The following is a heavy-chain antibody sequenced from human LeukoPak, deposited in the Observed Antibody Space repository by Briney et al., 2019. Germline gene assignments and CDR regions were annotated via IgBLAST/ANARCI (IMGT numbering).Heavy chain of an antibody. V-gene: IGHV4-30-4*01. CDR1: RGSVSSGDYY. CDR3: ARGAVTRDAFDI. CDR2: IYYSGST. Sequence: SETLSLTFTVSRGSVSSGDYYWSWLRQPPGKGLEWIGYIYYSGSTYYNPSLKSRLTMSLDTSKNHFSLKLSSVTAADTAVYYCARGAVTRDAFDIWGQGTMVTVSS. J-gene: IGHJ3*02. D-gene: IGHD4-17*01.